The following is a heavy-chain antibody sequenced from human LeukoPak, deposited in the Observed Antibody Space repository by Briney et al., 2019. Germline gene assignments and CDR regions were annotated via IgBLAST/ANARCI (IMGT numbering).Heavy chain of an antibody. CDR3: ARDFDYGSWSVDY. Sequence: GRSLRLSCAASGFTFSSYGMHWVRQAPGKGLEWVAVIWYDGSNKYYADSVKGRFTISRDNSKNTLYLQMNSLRAEDMAVYYCARDFDYGSWSVDYWGQGTLVAVSS. D-gene: IGHD6-13*01. J-gene: IGHJ4*02. CDR2: IWYDGSNK. V-gene: IGHV3-33*01. CDR1: GFTFSSYG.